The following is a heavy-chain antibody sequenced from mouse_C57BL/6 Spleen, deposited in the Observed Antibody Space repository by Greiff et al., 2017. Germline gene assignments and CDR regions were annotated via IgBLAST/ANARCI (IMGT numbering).Heavy chain of an antibody. CDR3: GRGGEFAY. J-gene: IGHJ3*01. Sequence: QVQLQQPGAELVRPGSSVKLSCKASGYTFTSYCMHWVKQRPIQGLEWIGNIDPSDSETHYNQKFTDKATLTADKSTHTAYMQLSRLASEDSAVYYCGRGGEFAYWGQGTLVTVSA. CDR2: IDPSDSET. V-gene: IGHV1-52*01. CDR1: GYTFTSYC.